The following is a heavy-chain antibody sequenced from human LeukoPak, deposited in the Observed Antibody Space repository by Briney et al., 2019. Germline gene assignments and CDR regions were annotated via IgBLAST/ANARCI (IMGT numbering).Heavy chain of an antibody. J-gene: IGHJ4*02. CDR2: ISAGSSTI. V-gene: IGHV3-48*02. CDR1: GFTFREYS. D-gene: IGHD6-19*01. Sequence: PVGSLRLSSAASGFTFREYSMNWVRQAPGKGLEWVSYISAGSSTIYYADSVKGRFTISRDNARNSLYLQMNSLRDEDTAVYYCARRSGWSYYFDSWGQGILVTVSS. CDR3: ARRSGWSYYFDS.